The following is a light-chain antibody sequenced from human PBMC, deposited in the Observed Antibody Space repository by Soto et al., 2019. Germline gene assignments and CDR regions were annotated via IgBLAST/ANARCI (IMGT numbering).Light chain of an antibody. CDR3: QQSISSLT. CDR1: QNVYNN. CDR2: DAN. J-gene: IGKJ4*01. V-gene: IGKV3-11*01. Sequence: VLTQSPATLSLFPGERATLSCRASQNVYNNLAWYQQKPGQAPRLLIYDANIRATGIPDRFIGSGSGTDFTLTISSLEPEDFAVYFCQQSISSLTFGGGTKLEI.